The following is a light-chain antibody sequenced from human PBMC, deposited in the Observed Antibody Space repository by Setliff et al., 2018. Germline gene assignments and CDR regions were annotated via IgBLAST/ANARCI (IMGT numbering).Light chain of an antibody. CDR1: SSDVGGYNY. V-gene: IGLV2-14*03. CDR3: SSYTASSPV. J-gene: IGLJ3*02. Sequence: QSVLTQPASVSGSSGQSITISCTGTSSDVGGYNYVSWYQHHPGKAPKLMIYDVTKRPSGVSDRFSGSKSGNTASLTISGLQAEDEADYYCSSYTASSPVFGGGTKVTVL. CDR2: DVT.